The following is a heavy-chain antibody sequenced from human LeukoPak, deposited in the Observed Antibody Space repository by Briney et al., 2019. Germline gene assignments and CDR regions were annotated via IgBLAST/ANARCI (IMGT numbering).Heavy chain of an antibody. CDR1: GFIFSNYG. Sequence: PGGSLRLSCAASGFIFSNYGMNWVRQAPGKGLEWVSYISRSSSAIYYADSVKGRLTISRDNAKSSLYLQMNGLKTEDTAVYYCTTGVGIVVVPAAISYDYWGQGTLVTVSS. J-gene: IGHJ4*02. CDR3: TTGVGIVVVPAAISYDY. D-gene: IGHD2-2*01. CDR2: ISRSSSAI. V-gene: IGHV3-48*01.